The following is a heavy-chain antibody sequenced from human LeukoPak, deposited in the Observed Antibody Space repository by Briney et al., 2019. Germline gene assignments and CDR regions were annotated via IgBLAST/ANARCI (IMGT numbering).Heavy chain of an antibody. D-gene: IGHD3-10*01. CDR1: GDSIGSSGYY. Sequence: PSETLSLTCSVSGDSIGSSGYYWGWVRQPPGKGLEWIGSIYYSANTYSNPSLKRRVTISLDTSTSQLSLKLSAVTAADSALYYCARSGSAYYYGLDVWGQGTPITVSS. CDR3: ARSGSAYYYGLDV. V-gene: IGHV4-39*07. CDR2: IYYSANT. J-gene: IGHJ6*02.